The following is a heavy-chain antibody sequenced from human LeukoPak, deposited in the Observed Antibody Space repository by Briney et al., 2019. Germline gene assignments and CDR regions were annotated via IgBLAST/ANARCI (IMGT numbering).Heavy chain of an antibody. D-gene: IGHD4-23*01. Sequence: SETLSLTCAVSGGSISSSNWWSWVRQPPGKGLEWIGEIYHSGSTNYNPSLKSRVTISVDTSKNQFSLKLSSVTAADTAVYCCAGGLYYGGNSRVDYWGQGTLVTVSS. CDR2: IYHSGST. J-gene: IGHJ4*02. CDR3: AGGLYYGGNSRVDY. V-gene: IGHV4-4*01. CDR1: GGSISSSNW.